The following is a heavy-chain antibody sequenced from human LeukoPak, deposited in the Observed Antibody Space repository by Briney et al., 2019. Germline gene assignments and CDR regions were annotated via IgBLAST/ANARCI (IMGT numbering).Heavy chain of an antibody. CDR3: ARGGVAVAGVPYYYYGMDV. V-gene: IGHV4-34*01. CDR2: INHSGST. J-gene: IGHJ6*02. D-gene: IGHD6-19*01. Sequence: SETLSLTCTVYGGSFSGYYWSWIRQPPGKGLEWIGEINHSGSTNYNPSLKSRVTISVDTSKNQFSLKLSSVTAADTAVYYCARGGVAVAGVPYYYYGMDVWGQGTTVTVSS. CDR1: GGSFSGYY.